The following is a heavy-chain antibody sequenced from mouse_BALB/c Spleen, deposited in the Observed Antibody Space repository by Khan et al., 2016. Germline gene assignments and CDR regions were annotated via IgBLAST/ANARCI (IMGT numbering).Heavy chain of an antibody. V-gene: IGHV1-20*02. CDR1: GYSFIGYF. CDR2: INPYNGDT. D-gene: IGHD1-1*01. J-gene: IGHJ4*01. Sequence: VQLMESGPELVKPGASVKISCKASGYSFIGYFMNWVMQSHGKSLEWIGRINPYNGDTFYNQKFKGKATLTVDKSSSPAHMELRRLASEESAVYYCARDYGSPRGAMDYWGQGTSVTVSS. CDR3: ARDYGSPRGAMDY.